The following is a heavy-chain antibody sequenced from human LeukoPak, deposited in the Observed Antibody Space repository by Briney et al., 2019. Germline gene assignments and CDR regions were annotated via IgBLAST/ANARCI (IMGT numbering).Heavy chain of an antibody. CDR3: ARGPSIAARYDAFDI. CDR2: ISSSGNTI. CDR1: XFTFTSYE. Sequence: AGGSLRLSCAASXFTFTSYELNWVRQAPGKGLEWVSYISSSGNTISYADSVKGRFTISRDNAKNSLYLQVISLRAEDTAVYYCARGPSIAARYDAFDIWGQGTMVTVSS. J-gene: IGHJ3*02. V-gene: IGHV3-48*03. D-gene: IGHD6-6*01.